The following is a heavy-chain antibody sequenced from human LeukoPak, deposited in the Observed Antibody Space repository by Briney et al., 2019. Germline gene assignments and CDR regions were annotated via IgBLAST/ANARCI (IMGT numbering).Heavy chain of an antibody. Sequence: SETLSLTCAVSGYSISSGDYWGWIRQPPGKGLEWIGSILNSGSTYYNPSLKSRVTISVGTSKNQFSLKLSSVTAADTAVYYCARGEEFQFSIVVVPAARPRVFDYWGQGTLVTVSS. J-gene: IGHJ4*02. CDR1: GYSISSGDY. CDR3: ARGEEFQFSIVVVPAARPRVFDY. D-gene: IGHD2-2*01. V-gene: IGHV4-38-2*01. CDR2: ILNSGST.